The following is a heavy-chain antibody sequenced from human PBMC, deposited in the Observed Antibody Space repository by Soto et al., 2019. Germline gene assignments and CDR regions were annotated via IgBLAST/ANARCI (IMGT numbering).Heavy chain of an antibody. Sequence: GGSLRLCCVASGFTFGNYAMSWVRQAPGKGLEWVSGISGSGGTTYYADSVKGRFTISRDNSKNTLFLQMNSLRAGDTAVYYFAKDPQQCLTIFSYWGRRSPVTGSA. D-gene: IGHD3-10*02. CDR2: ISGSGGTT. CDR1: GFTFGNYA. V-gene: IGHV3-23*01. J-gene: IGHJ4*02. CDR3: AKDPQQCLTIFSY.